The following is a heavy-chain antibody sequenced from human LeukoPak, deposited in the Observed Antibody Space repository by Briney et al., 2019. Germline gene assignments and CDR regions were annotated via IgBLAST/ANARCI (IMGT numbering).Heavy chain of an antibody. Sequence: PSETLSLTCTVSGGSISSYHWSWIRQPPGKGLEWIGYNFYSGSANYNPSLKSRVTISLDTSKSQFSLRLSSVTAADTAVYYCARDSGRGTDYWGQGTLVTVSS. D-gene: IGHD1-26*01. CDR2: NFYSGSA. CDR1: GGSISSYH. J-gene: IGHJ4*02. CDR3: ARDSGRGTDY. V-gene: IGHV4-59*01.